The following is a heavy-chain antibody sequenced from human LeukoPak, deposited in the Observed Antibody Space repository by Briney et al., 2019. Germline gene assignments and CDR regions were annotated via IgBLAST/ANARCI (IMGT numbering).Heavy chain of an antibody. D-gene: IGHD2-15*01. CDR3: ARGEPIVVVVAAPEFGWFDP. V-gene: IGHV4-39*07. CDR1: GGSISSSSYY. J-gene: IGHJ5*02. CDR2: IYYSGST. Sequence: SETLSLTCTVSGGSISSSSYYWGWIRQPPGKGLEWIGSIYYSGSTYYNPSLKSRVTISVDTSKNQFSLKLSSVTAADTAVYYCARGEPIVVVVAAPEFGWFDPWGQGTLVTVSS.